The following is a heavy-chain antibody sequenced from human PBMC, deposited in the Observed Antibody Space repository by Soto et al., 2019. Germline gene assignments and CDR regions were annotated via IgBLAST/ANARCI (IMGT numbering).Heavy chain of an antibody. CDR3: ARGSARYSSGWYSFDY. CDR1: GYTFTGYY. J-gene: IGHJ4*02. D-gene: IGHD6-19*01. Sequence: QVQLVQSGAEVKKPGASVKVSCKASGYTFTGYYMHWVRQAPGQGLEWMGWINPNSGGTNYAQKFQGWVTMTRDTSISTAYMELSRLRSDDTAVYYCARGSARYSSGWYSFDYWGQGTLVTVSS. CDR2: INPNSGGT. V-gene: IGHV1-2*04.